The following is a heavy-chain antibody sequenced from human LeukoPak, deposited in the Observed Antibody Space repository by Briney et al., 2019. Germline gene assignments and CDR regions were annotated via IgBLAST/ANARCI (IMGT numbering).Heavy chain of an antibody. CDR1: GFTVNSNY. V-gene: IGHV3-53*01. CDR3: ARGGGYYPIDY. Sequence: GGSLRLSCAASGFTVNSNYMNWVRQAPGKGLEWVSVLYSDGRTYYADSVKGRFTISRDTSKNTLYLQVNSLRAEDTAVYYCARGGGYYPIDYWGQGTLVTVSS. CDR2: LYSDGRT. J-gene: IGHJ4*02. D-gene: IGHD2-15*01.